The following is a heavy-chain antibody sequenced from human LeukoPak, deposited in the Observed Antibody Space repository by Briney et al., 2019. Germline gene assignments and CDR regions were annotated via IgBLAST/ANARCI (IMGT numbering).Heavy chain of an antibody. CDR3: AREGGSSSWYFDH. Sequence: PSETLSLTCTVSGGSISRYYWSWIRQPPGKGLEWIGYIYYSGSTNYNPSLKSRVTISVDTSKNQFSLKLSSVTAADTAVYYCAREGGSSSWYFDHWGQGTLVTVSS. J-gene: IGHJ4*02. CDR2: IYYSGST. D-gene: IGHD6-13*01. V-gene: IGHV4-59*01. CDR1: GGSISRYY.